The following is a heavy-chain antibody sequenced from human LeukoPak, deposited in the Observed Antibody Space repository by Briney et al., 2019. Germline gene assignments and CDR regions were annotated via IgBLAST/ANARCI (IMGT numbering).Heavy chain of an antibody. Sequence: PGGSLRLSCAASRFTFNNYGMNWVRQAPGKGLEWVSSISSSGTYIYYADSVKGRFTISRDNAKNSLYLQMNSLRAEDTAVYYCARDRCSGGICYSFDQWGQGTLVTVSS. CDR3: ARDRCSGGICYSFDQ. J-gene: IGHJ4*02. D-gene: IGHD2-15*01. V-gene: IGHV3-21*01. CDR2: ISSSGTYI. CDR1: RFTFNNYG.